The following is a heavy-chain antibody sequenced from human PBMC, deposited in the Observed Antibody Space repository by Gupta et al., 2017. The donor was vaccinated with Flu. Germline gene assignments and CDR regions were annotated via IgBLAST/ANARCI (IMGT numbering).Heavy chain of an antibody. V-gene: IGHV1-3*01. CDR3: ARDIGYCSSTSCYVWNY. CDR2: INAGNGNT. D-gene: IGHD2-2*01. J-gene: IGHJ4*02. Sequence: QVQLVQSGAEVKKPGASVKVSCTASGYTFTSYAMHWVRQAPGQRLEWMGWINAGNGNTKYSQKFQGRVNITRDTSASTAYMELSSLRSEDTDVYYCARDIGYCSSTSCYVWNYWGQGTLVTVSS. CDR1: GYTFTSYA.